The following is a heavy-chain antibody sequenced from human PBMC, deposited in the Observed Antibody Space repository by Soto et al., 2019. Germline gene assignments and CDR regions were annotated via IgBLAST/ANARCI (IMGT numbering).Heavy chain of an antibody. Sequence: QVQLVQSGAEVKKPGASVKVSCKASGGTFSSYTISWVRQAPGQGLEWMGRIIPILGIANYTQKFQGRVTITADKSTSTDHLELSSLRSEDTVVYYCARDATPPAMAAAYFYSYYRDVLGKGTTVIVSS. CDR3: ARDATPPAMAAAYFYSYYRDV. CDR1: GGTFSSYT. J-gene: IGHJ6*03. CDR2: IIPILGIA. D-gene: IGHD6-13*01. V-gene: IGHV1-69*08.